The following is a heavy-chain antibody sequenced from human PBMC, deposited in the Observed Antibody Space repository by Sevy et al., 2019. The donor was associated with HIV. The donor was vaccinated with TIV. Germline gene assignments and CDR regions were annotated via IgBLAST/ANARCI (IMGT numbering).Heavy chain of an antibody. CDR1: GFTFSSYG. Sequence: GGSLRLSCAASGFTFSSYGMHWVRQAPGKGLEWVAVISYDGSNKYYADSVKGRFTISRDNSKNTLYLQMNSLRAEDTAVYYCAKEEEDIYASSGYYYYFDYWGQGTLVTVSS. CDR2: ISYDGSNK. CDR3: AKEEEDIYASSGYYYYFDY. D-gene: IGHD3-22*01. V-gene: IGHV3-30*18. J-gene: IGHJ4*02.